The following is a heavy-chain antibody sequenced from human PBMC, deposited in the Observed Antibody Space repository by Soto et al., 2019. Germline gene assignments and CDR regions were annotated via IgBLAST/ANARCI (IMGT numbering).Heavy chain of an antibody. CDR3: ARDDRYDFRLDY. CDR1: GGSISSGGYY. V-gene: IGHV4-31*03. D-gene: IGHD3-3*01. Sequence: QVQLQESGPGLVKPSQTLSLTCTVSGGSISSGGYYWSWIRKHPGEGLEWIGYIYYSGSTYYNPSLKSRVTISVDTSKNQFSLKLSSVTAADTAVYYCARDDRYDFRLDYWGQGTLVTVSS. CDR2: IYYSGST. J-gene: IGHJ4*02.